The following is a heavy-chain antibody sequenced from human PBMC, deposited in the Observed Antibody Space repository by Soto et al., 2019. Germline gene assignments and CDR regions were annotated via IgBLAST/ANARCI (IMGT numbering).Heavy chain of an antibody. CDR1: GGSVSSGSYY. J-gene: IGHJ5*02. Sequence: SETLSLTCTVSGGSVSSGSYYWSWIRQPPGKGLEWIGYIYYSGSTNYNPSLKSRVTISVDTSKNQFSLKLSSVTAADTAVYYCVLYSGYDYNSGWFDPWGQGTLVTVSS. V-gene: IGHV4-61*01. D-gene: IGHD5-12*01. CDR2: IYYSGST. CDR3: VLYSGYDYNSGWFDP.